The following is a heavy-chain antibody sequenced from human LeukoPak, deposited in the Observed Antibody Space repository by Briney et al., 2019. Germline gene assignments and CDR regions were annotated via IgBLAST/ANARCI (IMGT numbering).Heavy chain of an antibody. CDR3: AKWLWSAHAFDI. J-gene: IGHJ3*02. CDR2: ISGSGGST. D-gene: IGHD3-22*01. Sequence: GGSLRLSCAASGFTFSSYAMSWVRQAPGKGLEWVSAISGSGGSTSYADSVTGRFTISRDNSKNTLYLQMNSLRAAATAVYYWAKWLWSAHAFDIWGQGTMVTVSS. V-gene: IGHV3-23*01. CDR1: GFTFSSYA.